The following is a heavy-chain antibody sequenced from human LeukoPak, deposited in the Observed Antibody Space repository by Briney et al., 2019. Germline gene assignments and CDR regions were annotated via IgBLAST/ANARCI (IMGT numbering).Heavy chain of an antibody. J-gene: IGHJ4*02. CDR3: AREGLRFLEWLSTPTDY. Sequence: GASVKVSCKASGYTLTSYSISWVRQAPGQGLEWMGWISAYNGNTNYAQKLQGRVTMTTDTSTSTAYMELRSLRSDDTAVYYCAREGLRFLEWLSTPTDYWGQGTLVTVSS. D-gene: IGHD3-3*01. CDR1: GYTLTSYS. V-gene: IGHV1-18*01. CDR2: ISAYNGNT.